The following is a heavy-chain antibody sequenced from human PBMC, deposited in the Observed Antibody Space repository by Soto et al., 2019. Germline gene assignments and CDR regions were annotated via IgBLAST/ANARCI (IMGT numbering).Heavy chain of an antibody. Sequence: GGSLRLSCAASGFAFSDHYMTWIRQAPGKGLEWISFISGSGDTIHYADSVRGRFTISRDNGKNSLYLQMNNLRAEDTAVYYFFDIFFWGQGKMVTVSS. CDR2: ISGSGDTI. V-gene: IGHV3-11*01. CDR1: GFAFSDHY. D-gene: IGHD3-9*01. CDR3: FDIFF. J-gene: IGHJ3*01.